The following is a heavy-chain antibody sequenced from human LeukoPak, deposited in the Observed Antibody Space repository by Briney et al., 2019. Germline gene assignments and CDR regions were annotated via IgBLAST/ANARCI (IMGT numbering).Heavy chain of an antibody. CDR1: GGSFSGYY. CDR3: ARAPSGATNDAFDI. V-gene: IGHV4-34*01. Sequence: SSETLSLTCAVYGGSFSGYYWSWIRQPPGKGLEWIGEINHSGSTNYNPPLKSRVTISVDTSKNQFSLKLSSVTAADTAVYYCARAPSGATNDAFDIWGQGTMVTVSS. J-gene: IGHJ3*02. D-gene: IGHD1-26*01. CDR2: INHSGST.